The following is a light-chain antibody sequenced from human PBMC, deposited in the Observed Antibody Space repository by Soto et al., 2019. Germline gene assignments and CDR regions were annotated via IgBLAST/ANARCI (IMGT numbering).Light chain of an antibody. CDR1: QSLLYSDGHTH. Sequence: DIVMTQSPLSLPVTPGEPASISCRSSQSLLYSDGHTHLDWYLQKPGQSPQLLIYLGFNRASGVPDRFSCSGSGTDFTLKISRVEAEDVGVYYCMQGLETPYTFGQGTKLEIK. CDR3: MQGLETPYT. J-gene: IGKJ2*01. CDR2: LGF. V-gene: IGKV2-28*01.